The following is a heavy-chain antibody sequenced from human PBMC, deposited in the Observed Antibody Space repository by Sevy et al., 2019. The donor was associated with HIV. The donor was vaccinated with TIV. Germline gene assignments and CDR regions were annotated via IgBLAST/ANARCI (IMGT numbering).Heavy chain of an antibody. V-gene: IGHV4-39*01. CDR2: IYISGST. CDR3: ARRRKIAAAGNWFDP. J-gene: IGHJ5*02. D-gene: IGHD6-13*01. Sequence: SETLSLTCTVSGDSISNNNYYWGWIRQPPGSGLEWIGSIYISGSTYYNPSLKSRVTISIDTSKNQFSLKLSSVTAADTAVYYCARRRKIAAAGNWFDPWGQGTLVTVSS. CDR1: GDSISNNNYY.